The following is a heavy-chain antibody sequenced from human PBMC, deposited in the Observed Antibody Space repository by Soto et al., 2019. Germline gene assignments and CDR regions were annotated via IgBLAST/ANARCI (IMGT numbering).Heavy chain of an antibody. V-gene: IGHV3-48*01. J-gene: IGHJ4*02. CDR2: ISSSSTI. Sequence: GGSLRLSSTASGFKSCSYGMNCDRQAPGKGLELVSYISSSSTIYYADSVKGRFTISRDNAKNSLYLQMNSLRAEDTVVYYCARGAYYYGSSGLSYWGQGTLVTVSS. CDR1: GFKSCSYG. D-gene: IGHD3-22*01. CDR3: ARGAYYYGSSGLSY.